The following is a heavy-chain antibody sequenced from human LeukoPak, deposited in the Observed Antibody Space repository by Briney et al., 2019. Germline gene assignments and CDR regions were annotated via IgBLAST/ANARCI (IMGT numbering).Heavy chain of an antibody. CDR3: ARERTLGYCSGGSCYSVYDY. CDR2: IKQDGSEK. Sequence: GGSLRLSCAASGFTFSSYWMSWVRQAPGKGLEWVANIKQDGSEKYYADSVKGRFTISRDNAKNSLYLQMNSLRAEDTAVYYCARERTLGYCSGGSCYSVYDYWGQGTLVTVSS. J-gene: IGHJ4*02. D-gene: IGHD2-15*01. V-gene: IGHV3-7*03. CDR1: GFTFSSYW.